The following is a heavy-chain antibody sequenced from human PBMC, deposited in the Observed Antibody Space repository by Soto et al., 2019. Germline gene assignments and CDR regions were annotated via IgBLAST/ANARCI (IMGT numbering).Heavy chain of an antibody. J-gene: IGHJ5*02. CDR2: ISSNSAYI. Sequence: GGSLRLSCAASGLTFRSFTMNWVRQAPGKGLEWVSTISSNSAYIYYTDALRGRFTISRDNAKNSLHLQMNSLRAEDTAVYYCTRDASRDSSARGWFDPWGPGTLVTVSS. D-gene: IGHD6-13*01. CDR3: TRDASRDSSARGWFDP. V-gene: IGHV3-21*01. CDR1: GLTFRSFT.